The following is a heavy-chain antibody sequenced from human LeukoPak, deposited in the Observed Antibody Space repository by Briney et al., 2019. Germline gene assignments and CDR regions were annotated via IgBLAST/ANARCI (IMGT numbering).Heavy chain of an antibody. Sequence: PSETLSLTCTVSGGSISSYYWSWIRQPPGKGLEWIGYIYYSGSTNYNPSLKSRVTISVDTSKNQFSLKLSSVTAADTAVYYCARTGIYSSLYYYYGMDVWGQGTTVTVSS. V-gene: IGHV4-59*08. J-gene: IGHJ6*02. CDR1: GGSISSYY. D-gene: IGHD3-22*01. CDR2: IYYSGST. CDR3: ARTGIYSSLYYYYGMDV.